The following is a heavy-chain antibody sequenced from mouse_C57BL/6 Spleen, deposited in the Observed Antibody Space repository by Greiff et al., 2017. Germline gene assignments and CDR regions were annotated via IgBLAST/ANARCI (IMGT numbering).Heavy chain of an antibody. CDR3: SRDTTVVATDYAMDY. Sequence: QVQLQQPGTELVKPGASVKLSCKASGYTFTSYWMHWVKQRPGQGLEWIGNINPSNGGTNYNEKFKSKATLTVDKSSSTAYMQLSSLPSEDSAVYESSRDTTVVATDYAMDYWGQGTSVTVSS. CDR1: GYTFTSYW. CDR2: INPSNGGT. D-gene: IGHD1-1*01. V-gene: IGHV1-53*01. J-gene: IGHJ4*01.